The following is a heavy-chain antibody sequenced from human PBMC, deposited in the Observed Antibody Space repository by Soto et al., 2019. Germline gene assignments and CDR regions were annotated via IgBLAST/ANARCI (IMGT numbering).Heavy chain of an antibody. J-gene: IGHJ4*02. CDR3: AKGVFYDDGNSFDY. V-gene: IGHV3-30*18. Sequence: GGSLRLSCAASGFTFSTYGMHWVRQAPGKGLEWVAVISYDGDNKYYADSVKGRFTISRDNSKNTLYLQMNSLRAEDTAVYYCAKGVFYDDGNSFDYWGQGSLVTVSS. D-gene: IGHD3-16*01. CDR2: ISYDGDNK. CDR1: GFTFSTYG.